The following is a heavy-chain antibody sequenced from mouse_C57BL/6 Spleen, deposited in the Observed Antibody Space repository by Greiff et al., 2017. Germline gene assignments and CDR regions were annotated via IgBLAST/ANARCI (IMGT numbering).Heavy chain of an antibody. Sequence: QVQLQQSGAELARPGASVKLSCKASGYTFTSYGISWVKQRTGQGLEWIGEIYPRSGNTYYNEKFKGKATLTADKSSSTAYMQLSSLTSEDSAVYFCARQDYGSSHQAWFAYWGQGTLVTVSA. CDR1: GYTFTSYG. CDR3: ARQDYGSSHQAWFAY. CDR2: IYPRSGNT. D-gene: IGHD1-1*01. V-gene: IGHV1-81*01. J-gene: IGHJ3*01.